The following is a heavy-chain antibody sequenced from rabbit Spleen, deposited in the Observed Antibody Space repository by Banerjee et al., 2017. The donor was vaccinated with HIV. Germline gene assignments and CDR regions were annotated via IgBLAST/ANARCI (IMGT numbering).Heavy chain of an antibody. J-gene: IGHJ3*01. D-gene: IGHD8-1*01. CDR1: GFSLNSGYD. V-gene: IGHV1S40*01. CDR3: ARDAGTSFSTYGMDL. Sequence: QSLEESGGGLVQPEGSLTLTCKASGFSLNSGYDMCWVRQAPGKGLEWISCIAGSSSGFTYSATWAKGRFTCSKTSSTTVDLKMTSLTAADTATYFCARDAGTSFSTYGMDLWGQGTLVTVS. CDR2: IAGSSSGFT.